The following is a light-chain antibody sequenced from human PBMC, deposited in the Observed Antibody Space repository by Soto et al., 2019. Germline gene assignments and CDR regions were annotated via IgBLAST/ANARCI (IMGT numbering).Light chain of an antibody. Sequence: QSALTQPASVSGSPGQWVTISCTGTSSDVGSDNLVSWYQQHPDKAPKLMIYEGTKRPSGVSNRFSGSKSGNTASLTISGRQAEYEADYYRSTYAGDSTLVFGGGTNLTVL. CDR3: STYAGDSTLV. CDR1: SSDVGSDNL. CDR2: EGT. V-gene: IGLV2-23*01. J-gene: IGLJ2*01.